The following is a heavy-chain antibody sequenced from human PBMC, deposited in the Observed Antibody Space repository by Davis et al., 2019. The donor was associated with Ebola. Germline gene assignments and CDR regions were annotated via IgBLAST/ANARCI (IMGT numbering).Heavy chain of an antibody. J-gene: IGHJ4*02. CDR1: GFTFSSYW. CDR3: AKDSYSSGPPSDY. D-gene: IGHD6-19*01. V-gene: IGHV3-74*01. Sequence: GESLKISCAASGFTFSSYWMHWVRQAPGKGLVWVSRINSDGSSTSYADSVKGRFTISRDNAKNTLYLQMNSLRAEDTAVYYCAKDSYSSGPPSDYWGQGTLVTVSS. CDR2: INSDGSST.